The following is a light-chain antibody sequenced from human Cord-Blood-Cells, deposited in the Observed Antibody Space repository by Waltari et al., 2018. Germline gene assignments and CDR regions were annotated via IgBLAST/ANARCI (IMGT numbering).Light chain of an antibody. CDR3: EQSYRTPRA. CDR1: QSISSY. V-gene: IGKV1-39*01. Sequence: DIQMTHSPSSLSASVGDRVTITCRARQSISSYLNWYQQKPGKAPKLLIYAASSLQSGVPSRFSGGGSVTEFTLTIDSLQPEECATDDVEQSYRTPRAVGGVTK. CDR2: AAS. J-gene: IGKJ4*01.